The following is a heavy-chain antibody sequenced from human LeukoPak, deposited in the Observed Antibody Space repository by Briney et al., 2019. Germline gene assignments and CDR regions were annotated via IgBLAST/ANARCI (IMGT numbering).Heavy chain of an antibody. CDR3: ARDQGYSYGYPFDY. Sequence: GGSLRLSCAASGFTFSSYSMNWVRQAPGKGLEWVSSISTSSSYIYYADSVKGRFTISRDNAKNSLYLQMNSLRAEDTAVYYCARDQGYSYGYPFDYWDQGTLVTVSS. J-gene: IGHJ4*02. D-gene: IGHD5-18*01. V-gene: IGHV3-21*01. CDR2: ISTSSSYI. CDR1: GFTFSSYS.